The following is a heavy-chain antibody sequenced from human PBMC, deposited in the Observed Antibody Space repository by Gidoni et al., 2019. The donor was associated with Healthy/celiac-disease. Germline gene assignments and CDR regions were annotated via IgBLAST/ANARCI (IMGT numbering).Heavy chain of an antibody. D-gene: IGHD5-18*01. CDR2: ISAYNGNT. J-gene: IGHJ3*01. Sequence: QVQLVQSGAEVKKPGASVKVSCKASGYTFTSYGISWVRQAPGQGLEWMGWISAYNGNTNYAQKLQGRVTMTTDTSTSTAYMELRSLRSDDTAVYYCARVHHRGSRYSYGPVVVWGQGTMVTVSS. CDR1: GYTFTSYG. V-gene: IGHV1-18*01. CDR3: ARVHHRGSRYSYGPVVV.